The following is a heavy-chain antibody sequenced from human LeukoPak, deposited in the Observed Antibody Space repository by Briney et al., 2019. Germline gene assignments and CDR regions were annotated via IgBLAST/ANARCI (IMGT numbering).Heavy chain of an antibody. V-gene: IGHV3-21*01. CDR1: GFTFSSYS. CDR2: ISSSSSYI. Sequence: PGGSLRLSCAASGFTFSSYSMNWVRQAPGKGLEWVSSISSSSSYIYYADSVKGRSTISRDNAKNSLYLQMNSLRAEDTAVYYCAREGEYYYDSSGYPRHAFDIWGQGTMVTVSS. J-gene: IGHJ3*02. CDR3: AREGEYYYDSSGYPRHAFDI. D-gene: IGHD3-22*01.